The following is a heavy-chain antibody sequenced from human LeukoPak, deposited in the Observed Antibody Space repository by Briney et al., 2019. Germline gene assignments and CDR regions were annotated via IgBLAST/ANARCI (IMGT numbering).Heavy chain of an antibody. CDR1: GFTFSSYG. CDR2: TWHDGGNK. Sequence: PGRSLRLSCEASGFTFSSYGMHWVRQAPGKGLEWVAVTWHDGGNKYYADSVKGRFTISRDNSKNTLYLQMNSLRAEDTAVYYCTRDQGDYWGQGTLVTVSS. J-gene: IGHJ4*02. V-gene: IGHV3-33*01. CDR3: TRDQGDY.